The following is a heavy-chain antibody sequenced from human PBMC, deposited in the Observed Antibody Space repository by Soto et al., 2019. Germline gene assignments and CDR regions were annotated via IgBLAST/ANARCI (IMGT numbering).Heavy chain of an antibody. CDR1: GFTFSSYA. V-gene: IGHV3-23*01. CDR3: AKGHYDFWSGYPLVIDY. J-gene: IGHJ4*02. D-gene: IGHD3-3*01. CDR2: ISGSGGST. Sequence: GGSLRLSCAASGFTFSSYAMSWVRQAPGKGLEWVSAISGSGGSTYYADSVKGRFTISRDNSKNTLYLQMNSLRAEDTAVYYCAKGHYDFWSGYPLVIDYWGQGTLVTVSS.